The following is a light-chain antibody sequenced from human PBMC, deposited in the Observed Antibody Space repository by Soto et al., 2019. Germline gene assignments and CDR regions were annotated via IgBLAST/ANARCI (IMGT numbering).Light chain of an antibody. CDR1: QSLSTSY. Sequence: DIVLTQSPGTLSSSPGERATLSCRASQSLSTSYLAWYQQKPGQAPRLLTYGASSRATGIPDRFSGSGSGTDFTLTISRLEPEDFAVYYCQQDGSSPLTFGRVTKVDIK. CDR3: QQDGSSPLT. J-gene: IGKJ4*01. V-gene: IGKV3-20*01. CDR2: GAS.